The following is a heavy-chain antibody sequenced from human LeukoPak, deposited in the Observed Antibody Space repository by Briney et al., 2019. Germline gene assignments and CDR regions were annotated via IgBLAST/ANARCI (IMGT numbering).Heavy chain of an antibody. CDR3: AKDRVGATNDDWFDP. D-gene: IGHD1-26*01. CDR1: GFTFSSYA. V-gene: IGHV3-23*01. J-gene: IGHJ5*02. Sequence: GGSLRLSCAASGFTFSSYAMSWARQAPGKGLEWVSAISGSGGSTYYADSVKGRFTISRDNSKNTLYLQMNSLRAEDTAVYYCAKDRVGATNDDWFDPWGQGTLVTVSS. CDR2: ISGSGGST.